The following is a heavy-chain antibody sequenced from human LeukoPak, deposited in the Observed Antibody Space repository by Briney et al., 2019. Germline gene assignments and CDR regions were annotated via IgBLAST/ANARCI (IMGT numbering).Heavy chain of an antibody. J-gene: IGHJ4*02. V-gene: IGHV3-30*04. CDR2: ISYDGSNK. Sequence: PGGSLRLSCAASGFTFSSYAMHWVRQAPGKGLEWVAVISYDGSNKYYADSVKGRFTISRDNAKNSLYLHMNSLTVEDTAVYYCSRDPRNNDYWGQGTLVTVSS. CDR1: GFTFSSYA. CDR3: SRDPRNNDY.